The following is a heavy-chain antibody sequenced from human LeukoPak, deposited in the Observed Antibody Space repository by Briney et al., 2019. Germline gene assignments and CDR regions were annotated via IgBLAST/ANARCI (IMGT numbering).Heavy chain of an antibody. J-gene: IGHJ4*02. CDR3: ARELYASGLGDY. D-gene: IGHD3-10*01. Sequence: ASVKVSCKASGYSFTSYGPSWVRQAPGQGLEWMGWISIYNGNTNYTQKLQGRLTMTRDTSTSTAYMELRGLKSDDTAIYYCARELYASGLGDYWGQGTLVTVSS. V-gene: IGHV1-18*01. CDR1: GYSFTSYG. CDR2: ISIYNGNT.